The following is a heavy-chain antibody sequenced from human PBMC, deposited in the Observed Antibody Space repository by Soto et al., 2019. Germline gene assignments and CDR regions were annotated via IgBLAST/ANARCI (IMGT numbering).Heavy chain of an antibody. Sequence: EVRLVESGGGLVQPGGSLKLSCAASGFTFSGASIHWVRQASGKGLEWIGRIRSEAKSFAKGYAESVKGRFTVSRDDSRNTAYLQMNSLKADDTAMYYCTTLGEWGTYSGYWGQGTLVTVSS. CDR3: TTLGEWGTYSGY. J-gene: IGHJ4*02. CDR2: IRSEAKSFAK. CDR1: GFTFSGAS. D-gene: IGHD3-16*01. V-gene: IGHV3-73*02.